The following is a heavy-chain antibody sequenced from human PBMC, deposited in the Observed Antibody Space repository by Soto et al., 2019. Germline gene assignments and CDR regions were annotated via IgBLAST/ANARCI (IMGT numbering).Heavy chain of an antibody. CDR3: VRVGSTDHARASLD. Sequence: VASVKVSCKTSGYTFRNFGVSWVRQAPGQRLEWLGWISGYNGRTYYAEKFQGRLTLTTDTSTNTAYMELRSLRSDDTALFYGVRVGSTDHARASLDWGQGTLVPVSP. V-gene: IGHV1-18*01. J-gene: IGHJ4*02. CDR2: ISGYNGRT. D-gene: IGHD2-2*01. CDR1: GYTFRNFG.